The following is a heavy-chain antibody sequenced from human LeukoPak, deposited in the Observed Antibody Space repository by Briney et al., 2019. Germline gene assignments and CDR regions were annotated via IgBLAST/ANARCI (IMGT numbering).Heavy chain of an antibody. V-gene: IGHV4-34*01. CDR2: INHSGST. CDR3: AREKGLVGAAFDY. Sequence: PPETLSLTCAVYGGSFSGYYWSWIRQPPGKGLEWIGEINHSGSTNYNPSLKSRVTISVDTSKNQFSLKLSSATAADTAVYYCAREKGLVGAAFDYRGQGTLVTVSS. J-gene: IGHJ4*02. D-gene: IGHD1-26*01. CDR1: GGSFSGYY.